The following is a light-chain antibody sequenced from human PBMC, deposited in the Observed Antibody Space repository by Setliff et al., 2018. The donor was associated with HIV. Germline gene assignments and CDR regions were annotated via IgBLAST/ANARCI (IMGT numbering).Light chain of an antibody. CDR3: NTYISSTPNYV. CDR2: DVT. CDR1: SSDIGSYNY. J-gene: IGLJ1*01. Sequence: QSALTQPASVSGPPGQSIAISCTGTSSDIGSYNYVSWYQHHPGKAPRLIIYDVTNRPSGVSDRFSGSKSGNTASLTISGLQAGDEADYYCNTYISSTPNYVFGTGTKVTVL. V-gene: IGLV2-14*01.